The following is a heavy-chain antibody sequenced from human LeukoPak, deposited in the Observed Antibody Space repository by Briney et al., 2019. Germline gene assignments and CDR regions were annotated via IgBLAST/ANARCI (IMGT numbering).Heavy chain of an antibody. V-gene: IGHV3-74*01. CDR1: GFTFSSNW. CDR2: INSDGSTT. Sequence: PGGSLRLSCAASGFTFSSNWMHWVRQAPGKGLVWVSRINSDGSTTTYADSVKGRFTISRDNAKNTLDVQMNSLRAEDTAVYYCVRGVGWRDDYWGQGTLVTVSS. CDR3: VRGVGWRDDY. J-gene: IGHJ4*02. D-gene: IGHD3-10*01.